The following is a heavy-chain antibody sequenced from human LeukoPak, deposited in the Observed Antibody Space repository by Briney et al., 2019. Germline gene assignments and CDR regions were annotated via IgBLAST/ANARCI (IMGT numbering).Heavy chain of an antibody. D-gene: IGHD5-12*01. CDR3: ARGYSATYGRFDY. CDR2: TYYRSKWHY. Sequence: SQTLSLTCAISGDSVSSNSAAWNWIRQSPSRGLEWLGRTYYRSKWHYDYAVAVKSRISINPDTSKNQFSLRLSSVTAADTAVYYCARGYSATYGRFDYWGQGTLVTVSS. CDR1: GDSVSSNSAA. J-gene: IGHJ4*02. V-gene: IGHV6-1*01.